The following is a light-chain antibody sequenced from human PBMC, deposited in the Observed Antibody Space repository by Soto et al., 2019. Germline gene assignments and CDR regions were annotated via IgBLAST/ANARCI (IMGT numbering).Light chain of an antibody. CDR3: GTWDSSLSAGV. CDR2: DNN. J-gene: IGLJ2*01. Sequence: QSVLTQPPSVSAAPGQKVTISCSGSSSNIGNNYVSWYQQLPGTAPKLLIYDNNKRPSGIPDRFSGSKSGTSATLGITGLQTGDEADYCCGTWDSSLSAGVFGGGTKLTV. V-gene: IGLV1-51*01. CDR1: SSNIGNNY.